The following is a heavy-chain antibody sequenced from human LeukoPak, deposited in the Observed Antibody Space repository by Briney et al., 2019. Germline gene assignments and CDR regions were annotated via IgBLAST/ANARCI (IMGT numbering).Heavy chain of an antibody. CDR1: GFTFSNYG. CDR3: ARDGGTGIVGASGGMDV. V-gene: IGHV3-30*03. J-gene: IGHJ6*02. Sequence: PGRSLRLSCAASGFTFSNYGVHWVRQAPGKGLEWVAVISYDGSNKYYADSVKGRFTISRDNSKNTLYLQMNSLRAEDTAVYYCARDGGTGIVGASGGMDVWGQGTTVIVSS. CDR2: ISYDGSNK. D-gene: IGHD1-26*01.